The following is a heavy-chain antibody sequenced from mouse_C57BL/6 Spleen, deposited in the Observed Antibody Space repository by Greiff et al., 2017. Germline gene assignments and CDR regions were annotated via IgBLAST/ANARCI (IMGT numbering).Heavy chain of an antibody. CDR1: GFTFSDYG. D-gene: IGHD4-1*01. J-gene: IGHJ2*01. V-gene: IGHV5-17*01. Sequence: DVKLVESGGGLVKPGGSLKLSCAASGFTFSDYGMHWVRQAPEKGLEWVAYISSGSSTIYYADRVKGRFTISRDNAKNTLFLQMTSLRSEDTAMYYCARAYWSYYFDYWGQGTTLTVSS. CDR3: ARAYWSYYFDY. CDR2: ISSGSSTI.